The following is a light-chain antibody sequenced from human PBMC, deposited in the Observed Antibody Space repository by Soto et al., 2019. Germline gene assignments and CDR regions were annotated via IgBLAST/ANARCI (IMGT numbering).Light chain of an antibody. CDR3: CADAGRSTYG. V-gene: IGLV2-23*02. J-gene: IGLJ1*01. CDR2: EVS. CDR1: SSDVGSYNF. Sequence: QSALTQPASVSGSPGQSITISCARTSSDVGSYNFVSWYQQHPGKVPKVMIYEVSKRPSGVSDRFSGSKSGNTASLTISGLQAEDEADYYCCADAGRSTYGFGTGTKVTVL.